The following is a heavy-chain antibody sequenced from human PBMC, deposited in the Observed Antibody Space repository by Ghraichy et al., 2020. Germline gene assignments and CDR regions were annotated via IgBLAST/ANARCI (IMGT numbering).Heavy chain of an antibody. CDR1: GASIRRHY. Sequence: SQTLSLTCTVSGASIRRHYWSWFLQPPGKGLKCIGYIYYSGSTKYNPSLKSRITISLDTSKNQFSLKLTSVTAADTAVYYCARDSTSGIPFEYWVQVTLVTVSS. D-gene: IGHD2/OR15-2a*01. CDR2: IYYSGST. J-gene: IGHJ4*02. CDR3: ARDSTSGIPFEY. V-gene: IGHV4-59*11.